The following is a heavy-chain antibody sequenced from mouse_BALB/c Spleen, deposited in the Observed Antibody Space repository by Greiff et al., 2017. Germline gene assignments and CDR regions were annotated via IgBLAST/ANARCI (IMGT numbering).Heavy chain of an antibody. D-gene: IGHD1-1*01. Sequence: EVKLVESGPGLVKPSQSLSLTCTVTGYSITSDYAWNWIRQFPGNKLEWMGYISYSGSTSYNPSLKSRISITRDTSKNQFFLQLNSVTTEDTATYYCANYYGSSHWYFDVWGAGTTVTVSS. J-gene: IGHJ1*01. CDR3: ANYYGSSHWYFDV. CDR1: GYSITSDYA. CDR2: ISYSGST. V-gene: IGHV3-2*02.